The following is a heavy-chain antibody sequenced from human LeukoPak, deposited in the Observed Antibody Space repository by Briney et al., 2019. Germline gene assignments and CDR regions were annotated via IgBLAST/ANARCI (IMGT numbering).Heavy chain of an antibody. Sequence: PGGSLRLSCAASGFTFSSYGMHWVRQAPGKGLEWVAVISYDGSNKYYADSVKGRFTISRDNAKNSLYLQMNSLRAEDTAVYYCARDPPSAGGYPYYFDYWGQGTLVTVSS. CDR1: GFTFSSYG. J-gene: IGHJ4*02. V-gene: IGHV3-30*03. CDR2: ISYDGSNK. D-gene: IGHD3-22*01. CDR3: ARDPPSAGGYPYYFDY.